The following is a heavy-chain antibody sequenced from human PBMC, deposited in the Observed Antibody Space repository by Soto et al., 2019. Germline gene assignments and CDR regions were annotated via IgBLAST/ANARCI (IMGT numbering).Heavy chain of an antibody. V-gene: IGHV3-11*01. D-gene: IGHD3-10*01. CDR3: AREGESITMVRGVYYYYGMDV. J-gene: IGHJ6*02. Sequence: GGSLRLSCAVSGFTFSDYYMSWIRQAPGKGLEWVSYIGSSGSTIYYADSVKGRFTISRDNAKNSLYLQMNSLRAEDTAVYYCAREGESITMVRGVYYYYGMDVWGQGTTVTVSS. CDR2: IGSSGSTI. CDR1: GFTFSDYY.